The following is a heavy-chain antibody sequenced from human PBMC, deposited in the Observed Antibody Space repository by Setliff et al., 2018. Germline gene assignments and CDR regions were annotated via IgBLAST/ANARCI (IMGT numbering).Heavy chain of an antibody. CDR2: IFGGDSST. V-gene: IGHV3-23*03. Sequence: GESLRLPCTASGFTFSSYAVSWVRQAPGKGLEWVSTIFGGDSSTYYADSVRGRFTISRDNSRSTLYLQMNSLRAEDTAIYYCAKAASPLFGILGVEYHFDSWGQGKLVTVSS. CDR3: AKAASPLFGILGVEYHFDS. CDR1: GFTFSSYA. D-gene: IGHD3-3*01. J-gene: IGHJ4*02.